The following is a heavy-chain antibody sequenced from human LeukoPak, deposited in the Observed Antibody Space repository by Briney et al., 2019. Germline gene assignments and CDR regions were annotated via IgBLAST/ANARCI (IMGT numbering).Heavy chain of an antibody. Sequence: GGSLRLSCAASGFTFDDYGMSWVRQAPGKGLEWVSGINWNGGSTGYADSVKGRFTISRDNAKNSLYLQMNSLRAEDTALYHCARVVDAPRDGDYVGAFDIWGQGTMVTVSS. CDR1: GFTFDDYG. CDR3: ARVVDAPRDGDYVGAFDI. CDR2: INWNGGST. J-gene: IGHJ3*02. D-gene: IGHD4-17*01. V-gene: IGHV3-20*01.